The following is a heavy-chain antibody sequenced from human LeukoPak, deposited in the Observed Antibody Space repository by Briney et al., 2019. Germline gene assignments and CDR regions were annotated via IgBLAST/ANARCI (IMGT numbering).Heavy chain of an antibody. CDR1: GFRFSSYG. CDR3: ARDEFI. CDR2: IKQDGSEK. V-gene: IGHV3-7*01. Sequence: GGTLRLSCVASGFRFSSYGMNWVRQAPGKGLEWVAIIKQDGSEKYYVDSVRGRFTISRDNAKNSLYLQMNSLRAEDTAFYYCARDEFIWGQGTMVTVSS. J-gene: IGHJ3*02.